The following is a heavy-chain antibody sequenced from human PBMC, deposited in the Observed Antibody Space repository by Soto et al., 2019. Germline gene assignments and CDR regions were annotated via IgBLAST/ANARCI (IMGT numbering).Heavy chain of an antibody. CDR1: GGTYNNFP. CDR3: ARGSSSWSNWFGP. D-gene: IGHD6-13*01. Sequence: QVQLVQSGAEVEKPGSSVKVSCKASGGTYNNFPISWVRQAPGQGLEWMGGFIPAFGTANYAQRFQGRVTITANESTRTAYMELSSLRSEDTAVYYCARGSSSWSNWFGPWGQGTLVTVSS. V-gene: IGHV1-69*01. J-gene: IGHJ5*02. CDR2: FIPAFGTA.